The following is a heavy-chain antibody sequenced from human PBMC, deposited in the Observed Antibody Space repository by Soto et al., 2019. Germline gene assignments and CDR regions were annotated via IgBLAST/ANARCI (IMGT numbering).Heavy chain of an antibody. CDR2: ISAYDGGT. Sequence: ASVKVSCKASGYTFRSYGISWVRQAPGEGLEWMGWISAYDGGTNYAQKLQGRVTMTIDTSTSSIYMELRSLRSDDTAVYYCARDGGIAGFYYFDYWGQGTQVTVSS. CDR1: GYTFRSYG. CDR3: ARDGGIAGFYYFDY. J-gene: IGHJ4*02. V-gene: IGHV1-18*01. D-gene: IGHD6-13*01.